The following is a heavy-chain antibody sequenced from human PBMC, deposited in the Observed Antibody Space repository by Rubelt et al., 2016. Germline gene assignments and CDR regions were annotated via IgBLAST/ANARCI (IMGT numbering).Heavy chain of an antibody. V-gene: IGHV4-4*07. CDR3: PRGEGSIVGDDAFDI. Sequence: GGSISSYYWSWIRQPAGKGLEWIGRIYTSGSTNYNPSLKSRVTMSVDTSKNQFSLKLSSVTAADTAVYYCPRGEGSIVGDDAFDIWGQGTMVTVSS. J-gene: IGHJ3*02. D-gene: IGHD1-26*01. CDR1: GGSISSYY. CDR2: IYTSGST.